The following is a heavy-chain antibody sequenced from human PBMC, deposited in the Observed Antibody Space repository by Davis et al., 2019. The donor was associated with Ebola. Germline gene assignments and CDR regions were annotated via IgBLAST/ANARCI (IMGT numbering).Heavy chain of an antibody. V-gene: IGHV3-11*06. CDR2: ISSSSSYT. CDR3: AREVGPVYFDY. CDR1: GFTFSDYY. J-gene: IGHJ4*02. Sequence: GESLKISCAASGFTFSDYYMSWSRQAPGKGLEWVSYISSSSSYTNYADSVKGRFTISRDNAKNSLYLQMNSLRAEDTAVYYCAREVGPVYFDYWGQGTLVTVSS.